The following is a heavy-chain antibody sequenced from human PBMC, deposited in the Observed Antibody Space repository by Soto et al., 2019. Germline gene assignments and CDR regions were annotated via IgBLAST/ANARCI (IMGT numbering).Heavy chain of an antibody. CDR2: IVVGSGNT. J-gene: IGHJ6*02. CDR1: GFTFTSSA. Sequence: SVKFSCKASGFTFTSSAVQWVRQARGQRLEWIGWIVVGSGNTNYAQKFQERVTITRDMSTSTAYMELSSLRSEDTAVYYCAAAYCSSTSCSTAVYYYGMDVWGQGTTVTVSS. V-gene: IGHV1-58*01. D-gene: IGHD2-2*01. CDR3: AAAYCSSTSCSTAVYYYGMDV.